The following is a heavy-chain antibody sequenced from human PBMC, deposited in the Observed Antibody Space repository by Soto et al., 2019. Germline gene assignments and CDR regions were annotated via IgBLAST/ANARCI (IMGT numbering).Heavy chain of an antibody. D-gene: IGHD5-18*01. CDR1: GDSVSSNSAT. V-gene: IGHV6-1*01. CDR3: ASPTAMVSEVDY. CDR2: TYYRSKWYN. Sequence: SQTLSLTCVISGDSVSSNSATWNWIRQSPSRGLEWLGRTYYRSKWYNDYAVSVKSRITINPDTSKNQFSLKLSSVTAADTAVYYCASPTAMVSEVDYWGQGTLVTVSS. J-gene: IGHJ4*02.